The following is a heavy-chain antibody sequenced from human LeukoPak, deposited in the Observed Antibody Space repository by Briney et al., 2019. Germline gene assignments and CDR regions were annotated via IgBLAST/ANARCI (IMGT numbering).Heavy chain of an antibody. CDR3: TSPEHDFDLWSGYYSL. CDR1: GFTFSDSA. V-gene: IGHV3-73*01. CDR2: IRSESKSGET. J-gene: IGHJ4*01. Sequence: GGSLRLSCYGSGFTFSDSAIHWVRHAAGKGLEWVGRIRSESKSGETAYAASVKGRCTISRGDSKDTAYLQMTSLNPEDTALYYCTSPEHDFDLWSGYYSLWGHGTQVTVSS. D-gene: IGHD3-3*01.